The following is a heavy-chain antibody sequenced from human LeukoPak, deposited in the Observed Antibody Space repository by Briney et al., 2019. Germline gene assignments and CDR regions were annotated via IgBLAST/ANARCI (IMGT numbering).Heavy chain of an antibody. CDR3: AKCMVRGVMGPHYFDY. CDR1: GFTFSSYA. Sequence: RGSLKLSCAASGFTFSSYAMSWVRQAPGQGLEWVSAISGSGGSTYYADSVKGRFTISRDNSKNTLYLQMNNLRAEDTAVYYCAKCMVRGVMGPHYFDYWGQGTLVTVSS. D-gene: IGHD3-10*01. J-gene: IGHJ4*02. CDR2: ISGSGGST. V-gene: IGHV3-23*01.